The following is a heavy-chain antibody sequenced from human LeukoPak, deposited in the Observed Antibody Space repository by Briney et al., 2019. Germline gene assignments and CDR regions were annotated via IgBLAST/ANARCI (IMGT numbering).Heavy chain of an antibody. V-gene: IGHV3-23*01. Sequence: GGSLRLSCAASGLTFSSYAMSWVRQAPGKGLEWVSAISGSGGSTYYADSVKGRFTISRDNSKNTLYLQMNSLRAEDTAVYYCARGKRWLQNYYYYYYMDVWGKGTTVTISS. CDR3: ARGKRWLQNYYYYYYMDV. D-gene: IGHD5-24*01. CDR1: GLTFSSYA. J-gene: IGHJ6*03. CDR2: ISGSGGST.